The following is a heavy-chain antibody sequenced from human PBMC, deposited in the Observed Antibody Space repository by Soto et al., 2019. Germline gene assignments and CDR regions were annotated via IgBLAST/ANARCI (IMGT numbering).Heavy chain of an antibody. Sequence: SETLSLTCTVSGGSISSYYLSWIRQPPGKGLEWIGYIYYSGSTNYNPSLKSRVTISVDTSKNQFSLKLSSVTAADTAVYYCARGSHDYSNYVPFDYWGQGTLVTVSS. CDR2: IYYSGST. CDR3: ARGSHDYSNYVPFDY. CDR1: GGSISSYY. J-gene: IGHJ4*02. V-gene: IGHV4-59*01. D-gene: IGHD4-4*01.